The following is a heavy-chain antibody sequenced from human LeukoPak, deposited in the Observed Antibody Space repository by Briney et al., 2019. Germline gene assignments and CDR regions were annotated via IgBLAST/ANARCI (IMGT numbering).Heavy chain of an antibody. CDR2: ISHSGST. V-gene: IGHV4-34*01. CDR3: ARGLRWASRLPSI. J-gene: IGHJ3*02. CDR1: GGSFSGYY. Sequence: SETLSLTCAVYGGSFSGYYWSWIRQPPGKGLEWIGEISHSGSTNYNPSLKSRVTISVDTSKNQFSLKLSSVTAADTAVYYCARGLRWASRLPSIWGQGTMVTVSS. D-gene: IGHD5-12*01.